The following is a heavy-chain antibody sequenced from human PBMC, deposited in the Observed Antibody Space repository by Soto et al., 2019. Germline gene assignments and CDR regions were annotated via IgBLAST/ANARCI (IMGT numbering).Heavy chain of an antibody. Sequence: QVQLVVSGGGLVKPGGSLRLSCAASGFNFRDYYMSWFRQAPGKGLEWVSYVSGSDTYTNYADSVKGRFTVFRDNTKNSGYLQMDSLRDEDTAVYYCARKTTVTKPDDSWGQGTLVTVSS. CDR1: GFNFRDYY. CDR2: VSGSDTYT. V-gene: IGHV3-11*06. D-gene: IGHD4-17*01. J-gene: IGHJ5*02. CDR3: ARKTTVTKPDDS.